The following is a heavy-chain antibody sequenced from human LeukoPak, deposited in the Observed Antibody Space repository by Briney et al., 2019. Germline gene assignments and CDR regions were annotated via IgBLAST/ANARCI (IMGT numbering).Heavy chain of an antibody. V-gene: IGHV4-59*01. Sequence: SETLSLTCIVSGCSISSYYWSWLRQPPGKGLEWIGYIYYSGSTNYNPSLKSRVTISVDTSKNQFSLKLSSVTAADTAVYYCARSPPGPYYDFWSGYLDAFDIWGQGTMVTVSS. CDR2: IYYSGST. D-gene: IGHD3-3*01. CDR3: ARSPPGPYYDFWSGYLDAFDI. J-gene: IGHJ3*02. CDR1: GCSISSYY.